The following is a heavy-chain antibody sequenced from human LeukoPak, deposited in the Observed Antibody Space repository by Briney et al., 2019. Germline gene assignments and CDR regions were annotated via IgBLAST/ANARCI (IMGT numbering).Heavy chain of an antibody. D-gene: IGHD5-18*01. Sequence: GGSLRLSCAASGFTFSSYWMSWVRQAPGKGLEWVSLISGSGANTYYADSVKGRFTISRDNSKNTLYLQMNSLRAEDTAVYYCAKKGGYSYGYQYFHHWGQGTLVTVSS. CDR2: ISGSGANT. CDR1: GFTFSSYW. J-gene: IGHJ1*01. V-gene: IGHV3-23*01. CDR3: AKKGGYSYGYQYFHH.